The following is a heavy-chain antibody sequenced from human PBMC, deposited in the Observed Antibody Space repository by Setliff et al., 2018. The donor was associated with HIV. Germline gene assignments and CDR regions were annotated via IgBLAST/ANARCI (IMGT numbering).Heavy chain of an antibody. Sequence: SETLSLTCTVSGGSISSSSYYWGWIRQPPGKGLEWIGSIYYSGSTYYNPSLKSRVTISVDTSKNQFSLKLSSVTAADTAVYYCARHWVDSSSWSLCYYYYMDVWGKGTTVTVSS. CDR3: ARHWVDSSSWSLCYYYYMDV. D-gene: IGHD6-13*01. CDR1: GGSISSSSYY. J-gene: IGHJ6*03. V-gene: IGHV4-39*01. CDR2: IYYSGST.